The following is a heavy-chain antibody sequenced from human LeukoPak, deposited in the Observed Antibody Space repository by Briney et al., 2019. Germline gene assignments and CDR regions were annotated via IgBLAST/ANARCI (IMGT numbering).Heavy chain of an antibody. D-gene: IGHD6-6*01. CDR3: ARGRGYSSSTYYGMDV. Sequence: PGGSLRLSCAASGFTFSSYAMHWVRQAPGKGLEWVAVISYDGSNKYYADSVKGRFTISRDNSKNTLYLQMNSLRAVDTAVYYCARGRGYSSSTYYGMDVWGQGTTVTVSS. CDR2: ISYDGSNK. CDR1: GFTFSSYA. J-gene: IGHJ6*02. V-gene: IGHV3-30-3*01.